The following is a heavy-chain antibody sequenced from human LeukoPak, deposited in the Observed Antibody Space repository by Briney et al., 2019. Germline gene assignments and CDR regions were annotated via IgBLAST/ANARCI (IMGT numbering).Heavy chain of an antibody. J-gene: IGHJ6*03. V-gene: IGHV1-8*01. D-gene: IGHD3/OR15-3a*01. Sequence: GASVKVSCKASGYTFTDFDINWVRQATGQALEWMGSLNPNSGNAGLAQKFQGRVTMTSITSMTTAYMEVSRLSSDDTAVYYCARGSKTLGDFWRSDAYYMDVWGKGTTVIVSS. CDR2: LNPNSGNA. CDR3: ARGSKTLGDFWRSDAYYMDV. CDR1: GYTFTDFD.